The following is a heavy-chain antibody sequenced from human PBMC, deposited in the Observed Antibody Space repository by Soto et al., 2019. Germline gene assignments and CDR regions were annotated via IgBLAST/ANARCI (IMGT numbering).Heavy chain of an antibody. J-gene: IGHJ6*03. CDR2: IYYSGST. D-gene: IGHD4-4*01. Sequence: SETLSLTCTVSGGSISSSSYYWGWIRQPPGKGLEWIGSIYYSGSTYYNPSLKSRVTISVDTSKNQFSLKLSSVTAADTAVYYCARLSVTTYYYYMDVWGKGTTVTVSS. V-gene: IGHV4-39*01. CDR1: GGSISSSSYY. CDR3: ARLSVTTYYYYMDV.